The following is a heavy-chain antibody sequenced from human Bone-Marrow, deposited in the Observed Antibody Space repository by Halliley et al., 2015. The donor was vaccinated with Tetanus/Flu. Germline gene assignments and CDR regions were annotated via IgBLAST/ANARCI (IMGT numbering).Heavy chain of an antibody. CDR2: INYRSTNI. Sequence: SFINYRSTNIYYADSVKGRFTISRDNSKNSVYLQMTSLSAGDTAVYYCARRYGESHLYGMDVWGQGTTVIVSS. V-gene: IGHV3-21*01. D-gene: IGHD2-15*01. CDR3: ARRYGESHLYGMDV. J-gene: IGHJ6*02.